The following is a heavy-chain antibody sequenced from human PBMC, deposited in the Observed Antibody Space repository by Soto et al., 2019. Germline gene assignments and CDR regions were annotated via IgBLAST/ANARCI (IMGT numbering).Heavy chain of an antibody. Sequence: ASVKVSCKASGYTFTSYYMHWVRQAPGQGLEWMGIINPSGGSTSYAQKFQGRVTMTRDTSTSTVYMELSSLRSEDTAVYYCARDVERAVDTAMVTGGYGYWGQGTLVTISS. CDR1: GYTFTSYY. J-gene: IGHJ4*02. CDR2: INPSGGST. V-gene: IGHV1-46*01. CDR3: ARDVERAVDTAMVTGGYGY. D-gene: IGHD5-18*01.